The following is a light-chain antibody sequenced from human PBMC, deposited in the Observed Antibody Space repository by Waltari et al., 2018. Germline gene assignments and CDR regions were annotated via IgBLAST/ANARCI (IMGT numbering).Light chain of an antibody. V-gene: IGLV2-23*02. Sequence: SALTQPASVSASTGQTITISCTGTSGDVGGYNFVSGYQQHPGKATQGIIFEMSQRPSCVSNRFSASKAATTASWTISVLQAADDANSYCCAYVGYSTWLFGGGTKLTVV. J-gene: IGLJ3*02. CDR3: CAYVGYSTWL. CDR2: EMS. CDR1: SGDVGGYNF.